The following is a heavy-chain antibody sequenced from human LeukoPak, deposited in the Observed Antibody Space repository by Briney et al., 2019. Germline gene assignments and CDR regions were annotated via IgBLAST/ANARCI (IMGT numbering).Heavy chain of an antibody. V-gene: IGHV4-59*01. J-gene: IGHJ6*02. Sequence: SETLSLTCTVSGGSISSYYWSWIRQPPGKGLEWIGYIYYSGSTNYNPSLKSRVTISVDTSKNQFSLKLSSVTAADTAVYYCARDTGHQLSRRNYYAMDVWGQGTTVTVSS. CDR3: ARDTGHQLSRRNYYAMDV. CDR2: IYYSGST. D-gene: IGHD2-2*01. CDR1: GGSISSYY.